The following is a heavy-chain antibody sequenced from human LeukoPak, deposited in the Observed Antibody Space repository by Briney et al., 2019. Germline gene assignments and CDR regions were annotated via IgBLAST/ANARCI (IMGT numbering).Heavy chain of an antibody. D-gene: IGHD1-26*01. CDR2: ISYDGSNK. J-gene: IGHJ4*02. Sequence: PGRSLRLSCSASGITFSSYAMHWVRQAPGKGLEWVAVISYDGSNKYYADSVKGRFTISRDNSKNTLSLQMNSLRAEDTAVYYCARDSGSSDYFDYWGQGTLVTVSS. CDR3: ARDSGSSDYFDY. CDR1: GITFSSYA. V-gene: IGHV3-30-3*01.